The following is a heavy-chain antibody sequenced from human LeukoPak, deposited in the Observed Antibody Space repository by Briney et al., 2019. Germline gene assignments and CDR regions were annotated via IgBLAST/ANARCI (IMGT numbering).Heavy chain of an antibody. Sequence: PGGSLRLSCAASGFTFSSYAMSRVRQAPGKGLEWVSAISGSGGSTYYADSVKGRFTISRDNSKGTLYLQMDSLRVEDTAVYYCGKDPNGNFIGALDFWGQGTMVTVSS. V-gene: IGHV3-23*01. CDR3: GKDPNGNFIGALDF. D-gene: IGHD4-23*01. J-gene: IGHJ3*01. CDR2: ISGSGGST. CDR1: GFTFSSYA.